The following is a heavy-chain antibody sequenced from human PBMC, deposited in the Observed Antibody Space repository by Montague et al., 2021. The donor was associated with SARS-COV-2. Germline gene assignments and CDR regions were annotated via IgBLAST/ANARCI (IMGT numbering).Heavy chain of an antibody. CDR3: SRVPDYYDSSGYYFDDCDI. V-gene: IGHV4-34*01. CDR2: SI. J-gene: IGHJ3*02. Sequence: SINYNPSLKSRVTISVDTSKNPFSLKLSSVTAADTAVYYCSRVPDYYDSSGYYFDDCDIWGQGKM. D-gene: IGHD3-22*01.